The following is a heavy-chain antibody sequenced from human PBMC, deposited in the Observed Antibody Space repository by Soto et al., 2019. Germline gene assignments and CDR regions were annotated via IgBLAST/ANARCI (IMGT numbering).Heavy chain of an antibody. CDR1: GDSISSDKW. V-gene: IGHV4-4*02. CDR2: INHSGKT. CDR3: ARSGHLLDY. J-gene: IGHJ4*02. D-gene: IGHD3-10*01. Sequence: SETLSLTCAVSGDSISSDKWWSWVRQPPGKGLEWIGEINHSGKTNYSPSLKSRVTISVDTSKNQFSLKLSSVTAADTAVYYCARSGHLLDYWGQGISVTVSS.